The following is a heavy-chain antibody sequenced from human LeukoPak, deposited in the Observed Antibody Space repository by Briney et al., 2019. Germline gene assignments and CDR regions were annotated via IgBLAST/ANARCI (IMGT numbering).Heavy chain of an antibody. J-gene: IGHJ4*02. V-gene: IGHV4-34*01. CDR2: INHSGST. D-gene: IGHD3-9*01. CDR1: GGSFSGYY. CDR3: ARQYFDWLLPYYFDY. Sequence: SETLSLTCAVYGGSFSGYYWSWIRQPPGKGLEWIGEINHSGSTNYNPSLKSRVTISVDTSKNQFSLKLSSVTAADTAAYYCARQYFDWLLPYYFDYWGQGTLVTVSS.